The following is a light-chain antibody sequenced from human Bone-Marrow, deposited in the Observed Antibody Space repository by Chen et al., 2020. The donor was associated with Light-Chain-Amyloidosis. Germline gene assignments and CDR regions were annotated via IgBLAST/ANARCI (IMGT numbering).Light chain of an antibody. J-gene: IGLJ3*02. CDR2: DVT. CDR1: SSDVGGYEY. Sequence: QSALTQPRSVSGSPGRSVTISCTGTSSDVGGYEYVSWYQQYPGNAPKLMISDVTKRPSGVPHRFSGSKSGNTASLTISGLQAEDEADYYCCSYAGTYIWVFGGGTKLTVL. V-gene: IGLV2-11*01. CDR3: CSYAGTYIWV.